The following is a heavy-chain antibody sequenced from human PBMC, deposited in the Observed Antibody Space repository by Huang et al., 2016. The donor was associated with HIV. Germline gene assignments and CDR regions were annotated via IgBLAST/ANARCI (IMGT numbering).Heavy chain of an antibody. CDR3: ARYPKGKRYSDNWRAFDF. D-gene: IGHD1-1*01. J-gene: IGHJ4*02. Sequence: QVQLVESGGGLVKPGGSLRLSCAASGFTFSDFYITWVRQAPGWGVEWISYIGDSGSSTNYADSVKGRFTVSRDNAKKLVFLQMKSLRAEDTAVYYCARYPKGKRYSDNWRAFDFWGQGTLVTVSS. CDR1: GFTFSDFY. V-gene: IGHV3-11*01. CDR2: IGDSGSST.